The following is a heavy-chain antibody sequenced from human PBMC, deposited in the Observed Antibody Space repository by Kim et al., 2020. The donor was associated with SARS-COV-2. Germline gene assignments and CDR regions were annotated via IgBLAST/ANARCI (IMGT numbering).Heavy chain of an antibody. CDR1: GFTFSSYS. CDR2: ISSSSSYI. D-gene: IGHD4-4*01. V-gene: IGHV3-21*01. Sequence: GGSLRLSCAASGFTFSSYSMNWVRQAPGKGLEWVSSISSSSSYIYYADSVKGRFTISRDNAKNSLYLQMNSLRAEDTAVYYCARDSGVHSQCDYWGQGTLVTVSS. J-gene: IGHJ4*02. CDR3: ARDSGVHSQCDY.